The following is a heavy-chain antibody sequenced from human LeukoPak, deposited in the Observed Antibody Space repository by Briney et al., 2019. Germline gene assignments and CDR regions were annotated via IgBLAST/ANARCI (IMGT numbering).Heavy chain of an antibody. Sequence: PSETLSLTCTVSGGSISSYYWSWIRQPAGKGLEWIGRIYTSGSTNYNPSLKSRVTMSVDTSKNQFSLKLSSVTAADTAVYYCARADGNYYDSSGYYKLYHDAFDIWGQGTMVTVSS. CDR2: IYTSGST. CDR3: ARADGNYYDSSGYYKLYHDAFDI. D-gene: IGHD3-22*01. CDR1: GGSISSYY. V-gene: IGHV4-4*07. J-gene: IGHJ3*02.